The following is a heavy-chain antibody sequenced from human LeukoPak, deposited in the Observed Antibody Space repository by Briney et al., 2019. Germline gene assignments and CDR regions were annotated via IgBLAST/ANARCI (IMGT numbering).Heavy chain of an antibody. CDR1: GTSVSNYIFY. CDR2: IYHTGDT. D-gene: IGHD4-23*01. V-gene: IGHV4-31*03. CDR3: GKVGGNSNY. J-gene: IGHJ4*02. Sequence: SETLSLTCSVSGTSVSNYIFYWNWIRQQPGKGLEWIGYIYHTGDTFYNPSLKSRVTISLDTSQNQFSLKMTSVTGADTAMYYCGKVGGNSNYWGQGTLVTVSS.